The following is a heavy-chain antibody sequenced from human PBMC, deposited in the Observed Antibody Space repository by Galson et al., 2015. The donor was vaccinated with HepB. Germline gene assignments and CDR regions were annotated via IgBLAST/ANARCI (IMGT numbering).Heavy chain of an antibody. Sequence: SLRLSCAASGFPFSSYGMHWVRQAPGKGLEWVSVISHDGSNENYADSVKGRFTISRENSKNTLYLQMNSLRAEDTAVYYCSQVGTSEGFDYWGQGTLGTVAS. J-gene: IGHJ4*02. CDR1: GFPFSSYG. D-gene: IGHD4-23*01. CDR3: SQVGTSEGFDY. CDR2: ISHDGSNE. V-gene: IGHV3-30*03.